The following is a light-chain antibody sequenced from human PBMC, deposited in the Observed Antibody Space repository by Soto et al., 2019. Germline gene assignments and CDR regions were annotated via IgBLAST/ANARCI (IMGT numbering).Light chain of an antibody. CDR2: GAS. V-gene: IGKV3-15*01. J-gene: IGKJ2*01. CDR1: QSVSSN. CDR3: QQYNNWPPHT. Sequence: EIVMTQSPATLSVSPGERATLSCRASQSVSSNLAWYQQKPGQAPRLLIYGASTRATGIPARFSGSGSGTEFTLNITSLQSEDFAVYYCQQYNNWPPHTFGQGTKREIK.